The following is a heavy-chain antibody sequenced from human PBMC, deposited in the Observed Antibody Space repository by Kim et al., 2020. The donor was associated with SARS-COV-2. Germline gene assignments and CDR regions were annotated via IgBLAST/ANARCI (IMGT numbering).Heavy chain of an antibody. CDR1: GYTFTSYG. V-gene: IGHV1-18*01. CDR3: ARDRYCSSTSCYPPQYYFDY. D-gene: IGHD2-2*01. Sequence: ASVKVSCKASGYTFTSYGISWVRQAPGQGLEWMGWISAYNGNTNYAQKLQGRVTMTTDTSTSTAYMELRSLRSDDTAVYYCARDRYCSSTSCYPPQYYFDYWGQGTLVTVSS. CDR2: ISAYNGNT. J-gene: IGHJ4*02.